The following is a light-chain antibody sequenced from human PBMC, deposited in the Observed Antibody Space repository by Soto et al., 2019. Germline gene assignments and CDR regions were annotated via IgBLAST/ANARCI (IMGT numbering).Light chain of an antibody. CDR2: ATS. CDR1: QGINSGY. Sequence: DIPLTQSPSFLSASIGDRVTITCRASQGINSGYLAWYQQKPGTAPKLLIYATSTLQSGVPSRFSGSGSGTEFTLTISSLQPDDFATYYCQQLITYPVNFGGGTRVDIK. J-gene: IGKJ4*01. CDR3: QQLITYPVN. V-gene: IGKV1-9*01.